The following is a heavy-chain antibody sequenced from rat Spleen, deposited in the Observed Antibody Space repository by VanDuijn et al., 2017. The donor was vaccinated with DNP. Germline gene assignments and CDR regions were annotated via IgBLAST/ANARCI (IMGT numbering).Heavy chain of an antibody. J-gene: IGHJ2*01. Sequence: EVQLVESGGGLVQPGRSLKLSCAASGFTFSNYGMAWVRQAPGKGLEWVASISPSGGSTYYRDSVKGRFTVSRDDATSTLYLQMDSLRSEDTATYYCTRGGTYYFDYWGQGVMVTVSS. CDR3: TRGGTYYFDY. CDR1: GFTFSNYG. CDR2: ISPSGGST. V-gene: IGHV5-19*01.